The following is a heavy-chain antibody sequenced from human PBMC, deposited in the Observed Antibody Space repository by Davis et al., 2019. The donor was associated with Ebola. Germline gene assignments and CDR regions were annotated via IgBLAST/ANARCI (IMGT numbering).Heavy chain of an antibody. CDR1: GCTFSNYW. D-gene: IGHD3-22*01. CDR2: IKEDGSQQ. J-gene: IGHJ4*02. V-gene: IGHV3-7*01. CDR3: ARDRGWLAHDY. Sequence: GESLKISCAASGCTFSNYWMNWVRQAPGKGLEWIGQIKEDGSQQHYLDSLKGRFTISRDNAKNSLYLQMNSLRAEDTTVYYCARDRGWLAHDYWYRGTLVTVSS.